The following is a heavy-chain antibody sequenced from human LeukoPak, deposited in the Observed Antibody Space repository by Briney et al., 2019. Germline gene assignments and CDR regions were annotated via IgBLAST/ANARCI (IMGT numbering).Heavy chain of an antibody. V-gene: IGHV4-59*01. CDR1: GGSISSYY. CDR2: IYYSGST. CDR3: ARDGWELLGANAFDI. Sequence: SETLSLTCTVSGGSISSYYWSWIRQPPGKGLEWIGYIYYSGSTNYNPSLKSRVTISVDTSKNQFSLKLSSVTAADTAVHYCARDGWELLGANAFDIWGQGTMVTVSS. J-gene: IGHJ3*02. D-gene: IGHD1-26*01.